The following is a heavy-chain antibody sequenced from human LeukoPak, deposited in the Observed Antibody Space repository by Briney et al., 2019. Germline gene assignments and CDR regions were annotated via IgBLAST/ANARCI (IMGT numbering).Heavy chain of an antibody. CDR1: GFSFTNFW. V-gene: IGHV3-7*04. Sequence: GGSLRLSCAVSGFSFTNFWMSWVRQPPGRGLEWVANIHPEGNEKYHVESVKGRFTISRDNTKNLLFRQMNGLRVEDTAVYYCARGDAFSGDHWGQGALVTVSS. J-gene: IGHJ4*02. CDR3: ARGDAFSGDH. CDR2: IHPEGNEK.